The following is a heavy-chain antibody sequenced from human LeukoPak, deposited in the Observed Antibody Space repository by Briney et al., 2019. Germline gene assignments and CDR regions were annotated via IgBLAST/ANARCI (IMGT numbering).Heavy chain of an antibody. CDR1: LYTFTDYY. Sequence: SVKVSCKASLYTFTDYYIHWVRQAPGQGLEWMGGISTLLGASNHTQKFQDRVRITADESASTASMELSNLRSADTAVYYCATYDILTGFDYWGQGTLVTVSS. V-gene: IGHV1-69*13. CDR3: ATYDILTGFDY. D-gene: IGHD3-9*01. J-gene: IGHJ4*02. CDR2: ISTLLGAS.